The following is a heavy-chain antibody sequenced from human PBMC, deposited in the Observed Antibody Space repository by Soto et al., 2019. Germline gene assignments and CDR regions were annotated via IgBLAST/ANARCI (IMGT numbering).Heavy chain of an antibody. CDR2: TYYRSKWYN. CDR3: ARSVEVATILRSIDY. D-gene: IGHD5-12*01. Sequence: PSQTLSLTCAISGDSVSSNSAAWNWIRQSPSRGPEWLGRTYYRSKWYNDYAVSVKSRITINPDTSKNQFSLQLNSVTPEDTAVYYCARSVEVATILRSIDYWGQGTLVTVSS. CDR1: GDSVSSNSAA. J-gene: IGHJ4*02. V-gene: IGHV6-1*01.